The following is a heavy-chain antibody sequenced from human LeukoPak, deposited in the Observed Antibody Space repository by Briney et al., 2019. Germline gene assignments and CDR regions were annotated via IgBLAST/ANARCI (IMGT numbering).Heavy chain of an antibody. D-gene: IGHD2-15*01. V-gene: IGHV4-39*07. CDR3: ARASAVVAASFSGYYYYMDV. Sequence: SETLSSPALSLVAPSAVVVTTGAGSASPQGRGWSGLGVSYSGSTYYNPSLKSRVTISVDTSKNQFSLKLSSVTAADTAVYYCARASAVVAASFSGYYYYMDVWGKGTTVTVSS. CDR1: VAPSAVVVTT. CDR2: SYSGST. J-gene: IGHJ6*03.